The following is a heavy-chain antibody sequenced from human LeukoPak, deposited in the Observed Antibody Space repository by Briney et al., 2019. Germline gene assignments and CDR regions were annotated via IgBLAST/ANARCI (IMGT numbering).Heavy chain of an antibody. J-gene: IGHJ4*02. V-gene: IGHV3-23*01. CDR2: ISGSGGST. D-gene: IGHD5-18*01. CDR3: ARGGNTFGLFDY. CDR1: GFTFSSYA. Sequence: GGSLRLSCAASGFTFSSYAMSWVRQAPGKGLEWVSAISGSGGSTYYADSVKGRFTISRDNSKNTPYLQMNSLRAEDTAIYYCARGGNTFGLFDYWGQGTLVTVSS.